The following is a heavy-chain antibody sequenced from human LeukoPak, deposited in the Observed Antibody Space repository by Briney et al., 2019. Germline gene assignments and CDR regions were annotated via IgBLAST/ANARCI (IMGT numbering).Heavy chain of an antibody. D-gene: IGHD3-22*01. V-gene: IGHV3-11*04. CDR3: ARGSCYYDSSGNTPRFCDY. J-gene: IGHJ4*02. CDR1: GFTFSDYY. Sequence: SLRLSCAASGFTFSDYYMSWIRQAPGKGLEWVSYISSSGSTIYYADSVKGRFTISRDNAKNSLYLQMNSLRAEDTAVYYCARGSCYYDSSGNTPRFCDYWGQGTLVTVSS. CDR2: ISSSGSTI.